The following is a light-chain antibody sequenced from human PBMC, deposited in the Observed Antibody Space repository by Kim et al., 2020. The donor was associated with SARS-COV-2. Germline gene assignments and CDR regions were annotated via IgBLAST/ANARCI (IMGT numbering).Light chain of an antibody. V-gene: IGLV3-21*04. CDR1: NIGSNT. CDR3: QVWDSSSDHVV. Sequence: SYELTQPPSVSVAPGKTARITCGGNNIGSNTVHWYQQRPGQAPVLVIYYDSDRPSGIHERFSGSNSGNTATLTISRVEAGDEADYYCQVWDSSSDHVVFG. J-gene: IGLJ2*01. CDR2: YDS.